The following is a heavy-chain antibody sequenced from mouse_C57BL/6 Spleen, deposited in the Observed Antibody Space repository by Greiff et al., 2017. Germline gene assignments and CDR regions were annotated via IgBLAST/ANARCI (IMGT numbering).Heavy chain of an antibody. D-gene: IGHD2-4*01. J-gene: IGHJ3*01. Sequence: EVKLMESGGGLVQSGRSLRLSCATSGFTFSDFYMEWVRQAPGKGLEWIAASRNKANDYTTEYSASVKGRFIVSRDTSQSILYLQMHALRAEDTAIYYCARDIYYDYGGFADWGQGTLVTVSA. V-gene: IGHV7-1*01. CDR3: ARDIYYDYGGFAD. CDR2: SRNKANDYTT. CDR1: GFTFSDFY.